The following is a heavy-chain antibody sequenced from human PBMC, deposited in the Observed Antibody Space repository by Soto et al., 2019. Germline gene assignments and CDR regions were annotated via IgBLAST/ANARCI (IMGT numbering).Heavy chain of an antibody. CDR1: GYTFTTYY. CDR3: ARTVNSGLDY. V-gene: IGHV1-46*01. CDR2: INPTGGST. D-gene: IGHD1-26*01. Sequence: GSVKVSFKASGYTFTTYYLHLVRQAPGQGLEWMGMINPTGGSTSYAHKFQGGVTMTRDTSTSTVYMELSSLRSDDTAMYYCARTVNSGLDYWGQGTMVTVSS. J-gene: IGHJ4*02.